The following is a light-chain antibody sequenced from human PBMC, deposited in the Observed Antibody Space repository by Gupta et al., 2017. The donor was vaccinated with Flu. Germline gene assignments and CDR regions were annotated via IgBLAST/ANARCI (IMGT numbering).Light chain of an antibody. J-gene: IGKJ4*01. V-gene: IGKV2-28*01. Sequence: DTVMTQSPFSLPVTPGEPASISCRSSQSLLHSNGYNFLHWYLQKPGQSPQLLIYLGSSRASGVPDRFSGSGYGTDFTLSISRVEAEDVGIYYCRQTLQTPLTFGGGTKVEIK. CDR2: LGS. CDR3: RQTLQTPLT. CDR1: QSLLHSNGYNF.